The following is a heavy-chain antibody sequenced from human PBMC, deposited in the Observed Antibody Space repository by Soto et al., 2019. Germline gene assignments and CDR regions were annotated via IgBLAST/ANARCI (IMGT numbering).Heavy chain of an antibody. J-gene: IGHJ5*02. CDR3: ARVLCDFCLPTS. D-gene: IGHD3-3*01. Sequence: GAPVKVCCEDCRLGITSKCMSWAQQAPGQGLEWMGWISAYNGNTNYAQKLQGRVTMTTDTSTSTAYMELRSLRSDDTAVDYCARVLCDFCLPTSWRQGTLVIVSP. CDR2: ISAYNGNT. V-gene: IGHV1-18*01. CDR1: RLGITSKC.